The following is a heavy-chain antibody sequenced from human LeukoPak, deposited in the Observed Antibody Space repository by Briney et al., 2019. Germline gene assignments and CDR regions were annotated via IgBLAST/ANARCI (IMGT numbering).Heavy chain of an antibody. CDR3: ARSLYYYGSGKVSDF. CDR1: GFTFSSHW. Sequence: QTGGSLRLSCAASGFTFSSHWMSWVRQAPGKGLEWVANIKQDGSEKYYVDSVKGRFTISRDNAKNSLSLQMNSLRAEDTALYYCARSLYYYGSGKVSDFWGQGTLVTVSS. V-gene: IGHV3-7*01. D-gene: IGHD3-10*01. J-gene: IGHJ4*02. CDR2: IKQDGSEK.